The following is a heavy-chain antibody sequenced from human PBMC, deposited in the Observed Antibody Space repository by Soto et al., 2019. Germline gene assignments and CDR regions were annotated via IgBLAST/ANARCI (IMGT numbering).Heavy chain of an antibody. J-gene: IGHJ4*02. CDR1: GFAFNSYG. V-gene: IGHV3-30*18. CDR2: ISYDGSNQ. D-gene: IGHD3-22*01. Sequence: VQLVESGGGVVQPGRSLRLSCAASGFAFNSYGMHWVRQAPGKGLEWVAVISYDGSNQYYADSVKGRFTISRDNSMSALYLQMNSLRAEDTAVYYCAKNLDSSGYYYDGLVMAFDYWGQGTLVAVSS. CDR3: AKNLDSSGYYYDGLVMAFDY.